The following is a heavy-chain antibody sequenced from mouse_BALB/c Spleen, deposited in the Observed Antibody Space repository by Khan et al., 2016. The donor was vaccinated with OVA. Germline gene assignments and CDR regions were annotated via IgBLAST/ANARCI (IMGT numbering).Heavy chain of an antibody. Sequence: QVQLKQSGPELKKPGETVRISCKASGYTFTTAGIQWVQKMPGKGLKWIGWINTHSGVPKYAEDFKGRFAFSLETSANTAYLPIKNLKNEDTAQYYCARGGAAYYRNDGGAMEYWGQGTTVTVSS. V-gene: IGHV9-4*02. J-gene: IGHJ4*01. CDR2: INTHSGVP. CDR1: GYTFTTAG. D-gene: IGHD2-14*01. CDR3: ARGGAAYYRNDGGAMEY.